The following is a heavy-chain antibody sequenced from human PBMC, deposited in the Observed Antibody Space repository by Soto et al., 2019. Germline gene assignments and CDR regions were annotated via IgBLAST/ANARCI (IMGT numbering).Heavy chain of an antibody. J-gene: IGHJ4*02. CDR3: ARDRRNYYDSSGYYYRLDY. CDR2: IIPIFGTA. Sequence: QVQLVQSGAEVKKPGSSVKVSCKASGGTFSSYAISWVRQAPGQGLEWMGGIIPIFGTANYAQKFQGRVTITADESTSTAYMELSSLRSEDTAVYYCARDRRNYYDSSGYYYRLDYWGQGTLDTVSS. CDR1: GGTFSSYA. V-gene: IGHV1-69*01. D-gene: IGHD3-22*01.